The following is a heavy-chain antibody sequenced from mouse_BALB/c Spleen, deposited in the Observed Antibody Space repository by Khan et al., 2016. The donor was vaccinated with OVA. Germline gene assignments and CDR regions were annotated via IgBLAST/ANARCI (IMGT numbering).Heavy chain of an antibody. Sequence: EVQLQESGGGLVQPGGSRKLSCAASGFTFSSYGMHWVRQAPEKGLEWVAYISGDSNNIYYADTVKGRFTISRDNPKNTLFLQMTSLMSEDTARYYGATSYFYGYYFDYWGPGTTLTVSS. CDR1: GFTFSSYG. D-gene: IGHD1-1*01. CDR2: ISGDSNNI. J-gene: IGHJ2*01. V-gene: IGHV5-17*02. CDR3: ATSYFYGYYFDY.